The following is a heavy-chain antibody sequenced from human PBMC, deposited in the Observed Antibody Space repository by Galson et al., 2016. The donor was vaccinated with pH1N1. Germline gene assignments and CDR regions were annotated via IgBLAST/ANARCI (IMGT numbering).Heavy chain of an antibody. J-gene: IGHJ4*02. V-gene: IGHV5-51*01. CDR1: GYSFTRYW. CDR2: IFPGDSDT. Sequence: QSGAEVKKPGESLKISCKGSGYSFTRYWIGWVRQMPGKGLEWMGIIFPGDSDTRYSPSFQGQVTISADMSISTAYLQWSSLKASDTAMYYCARHSGDGYRYGSERYFDYWGQGTLVTVSS. D-gene: IGHD5-18*01. CDR3: ARHSGDGYRYGSERYFDY.